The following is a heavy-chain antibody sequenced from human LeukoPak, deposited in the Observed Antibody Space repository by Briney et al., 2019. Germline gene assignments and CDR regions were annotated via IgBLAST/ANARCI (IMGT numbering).Heavy chain of an antibody. V-gene: IGHV3-30-3*02. J-gene: IGHJ4*02. CDR1: GFTFSSYA. Sequence: GRSLRLSCVVSGFTFSSYAMHWVRQAPGKGLEWVAVISYDGSNKYCADSVKGRFTISRDNSKNTLYLQVNNLRAEDTAVYYCAKNNREYYNDYWGQGTLVPVSS. CDR2: ISYDGSNK. CDR3: AKNNREYYNDY. D-gene: IGHD2/OR15-2a*01.